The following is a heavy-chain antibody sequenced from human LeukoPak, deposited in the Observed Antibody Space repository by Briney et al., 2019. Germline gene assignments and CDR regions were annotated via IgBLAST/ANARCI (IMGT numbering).Heavy chain of an antibody. CDR3: ARAYGDYGYPYYYYGMDV. J-gene: IGHJ6*02. D-gene: IGHD4-17*01. CDR2: MNPNSGNT. V-gene: IGHV1-8*01. CDR1: GYTFTSYD. Sequence: ASVKVSCKASGYTFTSYDINWVRQATGQGLEWMGWMNPNSGNTGYAQKFQGRVTVTRNTSISTAYMELSSLRSEDTAVYYCARAYGDYGYPYYYYGMDVWGQGTTVAVSS.